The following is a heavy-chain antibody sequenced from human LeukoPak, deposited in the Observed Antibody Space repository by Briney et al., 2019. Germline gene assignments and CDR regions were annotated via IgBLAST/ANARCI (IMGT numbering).Heavy chain of an antibody. J-gene: IGHJ4*02. CDR2: INHSGST. D-gene: IGHD6-25*01. V-gene: IGHV4-34*01. CDR3: ARKNIPSPRIRYSSDWNGRAFDY. CDR1: GGSFSGYY. Sequence: SETLSLTCAVYGGSFSGYYWSWIRQPPGKGLEWIGEINHSGSTNYNPSLKSRVTISVDKSKNQFSLKLSSVTAADTAVYSCARKNIPSPRIRYSSDWNGRAFDYWGQGTLVTVSS.